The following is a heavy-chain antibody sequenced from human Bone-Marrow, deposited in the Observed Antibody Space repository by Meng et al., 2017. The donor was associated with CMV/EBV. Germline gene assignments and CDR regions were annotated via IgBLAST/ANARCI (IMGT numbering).Heavy chain of an antibody. D-gene: IGHD3-16*01. CDR2: IYYSGST. Sequence: SETLSLTCTVSGGSISSYYWSWIRQPPGKGLEWIGYIYYSGSTNYNPSLKSRVTISVDTSKNQFSLKLRSVTAADTAVYYCARTTTPYDDYYYGMDVWGQGTTVTVSS. CDR1: GGSISSYY. CDR3: ARTTTPYDDYYYGMDV. V-gene: IGHV4-59*01. J-gene: IGHJ6*02.